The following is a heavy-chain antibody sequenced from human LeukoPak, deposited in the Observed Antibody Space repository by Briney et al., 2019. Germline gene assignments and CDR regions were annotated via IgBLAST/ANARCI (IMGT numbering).Heavy chain of an antibody. Sequence: QSGGSRRLSCAASGFTFSSYEMNWVRQAPGKGLEWVSYISSSGSTISYADSVKGRFTISRDNAKNSLYLQMNSLRAEDTAVYYCARDSYDILTGYYNYYYGMDVWGKGTTVTVSS. D-gene: IGHD3-9*01. CDR1: GFTFSSYE. J-gene: IGHJ6*04. CDR3: ARDSYDILTGYYNYYYGMDV. V-gene: IGHV3-48*03. CDR2: ISSSGSTI.